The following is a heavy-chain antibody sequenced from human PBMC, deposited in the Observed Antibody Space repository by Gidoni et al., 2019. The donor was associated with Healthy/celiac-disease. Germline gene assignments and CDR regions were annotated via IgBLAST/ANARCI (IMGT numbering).Heavy chain of an antibody. J-gene: IGHJ6*02. CDR2: IIPIFGTA. CDR1: GGTFSSYA. V-gene: IGHV1-69*01. D-gene: IGHD2-2*01. Sequence: QVQLVQSGAEVKKPGSSVKVSCKASGGTFSSYAISWVRQAPGQGLEWMGGIIPIFGTANYAQKFQGRGTITADESTSTAYMELSSLRSEDTAVYYCARGEDIVVVPAARTHYYYYYGMDVWGQGTTVTVSS. CDR3: ARGEDIVVVPAARTHYYYYYGMDV.